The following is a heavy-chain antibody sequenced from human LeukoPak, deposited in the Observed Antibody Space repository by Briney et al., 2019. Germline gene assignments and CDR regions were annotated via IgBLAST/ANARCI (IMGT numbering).Heavy chain of an antibody. J-gene: IGHJ6*02. V-gene: IGHV3-23*01. CDR1: GFTFSNYA. CDR3: ANSGSGYPHYYYYYGMDV. CDR2: ISGSGGSA. D-gene: IGHD3-3*01. Sequence: GGSLRLSCAASGFTFSNYAMSWVRQAPGKGLDWVSTISGSGGSAYYADSVRGRFTISRDNSKNTLYLQMNSLRAEDTAVYYCANSGSGYPHYYYYYGMDVWGQGTTVTVSS.